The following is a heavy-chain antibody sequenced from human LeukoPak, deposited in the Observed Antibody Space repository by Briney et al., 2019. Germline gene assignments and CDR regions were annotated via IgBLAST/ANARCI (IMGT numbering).Heavy chain of an antibody. V-gene: IGHV3-64D*06. D-gene: IGHD4/OR15-4a*01. CDR2: ISRNGGST. Sequence: GGSLRLSCSASGFTFSNYAMHWVRQAPGKGLEYVSGISRNGGSTYYADSVEGRFTISRDNSKNTLYLQMSSLRAEDTAVYYCVKESGFMVAPNSAFDIWGQGTMVTVSS. J-gene: IGHJ3*02. CDR1: GFTFSNYA. CDR3: VKESGFMVAPNSAFDI.